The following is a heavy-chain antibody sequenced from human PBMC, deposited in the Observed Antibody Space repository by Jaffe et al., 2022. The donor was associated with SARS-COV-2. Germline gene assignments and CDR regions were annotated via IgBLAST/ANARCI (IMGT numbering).Heavy chain of an antibody. J-gene: IGHJ4*02. V-gene: IGHV4-61*01. CDR3: ARDVGSSWPFDY. CDR1: GGSVSRGSYY. D-gene: IGHD6-13*01. CDR2: IDYSGRT. Sequence: QVRLQESGPGLVKPSETLSLTCIVSGGSVSRGSYYWSWIRQPPGKGLEWVGYIDYSGRTNYNSSLKSRVTISIDTSKNQFSLKLTSVTAADTAVYYCARDVGSSWPFDYWGQGTLVTVSS.